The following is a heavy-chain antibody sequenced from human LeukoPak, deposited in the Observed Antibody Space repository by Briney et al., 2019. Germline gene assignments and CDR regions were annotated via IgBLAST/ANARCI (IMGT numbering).Heavy chain of an antibody. V-gene: IGHV4-38-2*02. Sequence: SETLSLTCTVSGGSIRSYYWGWIRQPPGKGLEWIGSIYHSGSTYYNPSLKSRVTISVDTSKNQFSLKLSSVTAADTAVYYCARVGACGYSYGYGGCLDYWGQGTLVTVSS. D-gene: IGHD5-18*01. CDR3: ARVGACGYSYGYGGCLDY. CDR2: IYHSGST. J-gene: IGHJ4*02. CDR1: GGSIRSYY.